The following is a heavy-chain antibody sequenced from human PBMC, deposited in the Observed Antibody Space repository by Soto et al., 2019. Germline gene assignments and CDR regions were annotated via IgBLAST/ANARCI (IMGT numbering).Heavy chain of an antibody. D-gene: IGHD6-19*01. Sequence: PWGSLRLSCAASGFTFSSYAMHWVRQAPGKGLEWVTLISYDGSNKYYADSVKGRFTISRDNSKNTLSLQMNSLRAEDTAVYYCARGHSSGWYYLDYWGQGTLVTVSS. J-gene: IGHJ4*02. CDR1: GFTFSSYA. CDR3: ARGHSSGWYYLDY. V-gene: IGHV3-30-3*01. CDR2: ISYDGSNK.